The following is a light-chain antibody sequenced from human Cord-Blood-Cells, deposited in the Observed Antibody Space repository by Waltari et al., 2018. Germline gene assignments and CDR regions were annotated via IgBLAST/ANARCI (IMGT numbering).Light chain of an antibody. V-gene: IGLV2-14*01. Sequence: QSALTQPVSVSGSPGQSITISCTGTSSYVACYHYVSWYQQHPGKAPKLMIYDVSNRPSGVSNRFSGSKSGNTASLTISGLQAEDEADYYCSSYTSSSTVVFGGGTKLTVL. CDR1: SSYVACYHY. CDR2: DVS. CDR3: SSYTSSSTVV. J-gene: IGLJ2*01.